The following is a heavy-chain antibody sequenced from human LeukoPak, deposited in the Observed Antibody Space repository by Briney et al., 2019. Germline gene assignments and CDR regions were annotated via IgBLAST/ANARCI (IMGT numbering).Heavy chain of an antibody. CDR3: ARNRYYYGSGSYGVPNWFDP. D-gene: IGHD3-10*01. Sequence: PSETLSLTCTVSGGSLNSTSYYWGWIRQPPGKGLEWIGTIYYSGSTYYNPSLKSRVTISVDTSKNQFSLKLSSVTAADTAMYYCARNRYYYGSGSYGVPNWFDPWGQGTLVTVSS. J-gene: IGHJ5*02. CDR1: GGSLNSTSYY. CDR2: IYYSGST. V-gene: IGHV4-39*01.